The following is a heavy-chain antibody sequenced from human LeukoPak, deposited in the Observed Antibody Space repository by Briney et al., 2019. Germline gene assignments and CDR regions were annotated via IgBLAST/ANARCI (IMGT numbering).Heavy chain of an antibody. D-gene: IGHD2-2*02. CDR3: AKVPSGYCSSTSCYTVFDY. Sequence: PGRFLRLSCAASGFTFDDYAMHWVRQAPGKGLEWVSGIAWNSGSVGYADSVKGRFTISRDNAKNSLYLQMNSLRVEDTALYYCAKVPSGYCSSTSCYTVFDYWGQGTLVTVSS. CDR1: GFTFDDYA. CDR2: IAWNSGSV. V-gene: IGHV3-9*01. J-gene: IGHJ4*02.